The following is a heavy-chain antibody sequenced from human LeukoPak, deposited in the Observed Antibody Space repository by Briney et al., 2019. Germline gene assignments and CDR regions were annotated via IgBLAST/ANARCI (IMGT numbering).Heavy chain of an antibody. V-gene: IGHV4-61*05. CDR3: ARDLYSSSWYHEI. D-gene: IGHD6-13*01. Sequence: SETLSLTCTVSGGSISSSSYYWGWIRQPPGKGLEWIGYIYYSGSTNYNPSLKSRVTISVDTSKNQFSLKLSSVTAADTAVYYCARDLYSSSWYHEIWGQGTLVTVSS. J-gene: IGHJ4*02. CDR2: IYYSGST. CDR1: GGSISSSSYY.